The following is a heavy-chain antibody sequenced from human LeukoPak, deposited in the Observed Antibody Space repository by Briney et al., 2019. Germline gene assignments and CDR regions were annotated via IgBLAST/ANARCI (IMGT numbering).Heavy chain of an antibody. V-gene: IGHV3-74*01. CDR1: GFTFSSYW. D-gene: IGHD6-13*01. J-gene: IGHJ3*02. CDR2: INSDGSST. CDR3: ARDGYSSSWYTPDDAFDI. Sequence: PGGSLRLSCAASGFTFSSYWMHWVRQAPGKGLVWVSRINSDGSSTSYADSVKGRFTISRDNAKNTLYLQMNSLRAEDTAVYYCARDGYSSSWYTPDDAFDIWGQGTMVTVSS.